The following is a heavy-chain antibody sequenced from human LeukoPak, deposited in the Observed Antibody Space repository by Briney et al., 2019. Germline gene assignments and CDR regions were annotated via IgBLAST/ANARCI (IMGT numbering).Heavy chain of an antibody. CDR3: ARDQPVRGYYYYYMDV. CDR2: ISSSGSTI. CDR1: GFTFSSYE. V-gene: IGHV3-48*03. J-gene: IGHJ6*03. Sequence: GGSLRLSCAASGFTFSSYEMNWVRQAPGKGLEWVSYISSSGSTIYYADSVKGRFTISRDNAKNSLYLQMNSLRAEDTAVYYCARDQPVRGYYYYYMDVWGKGTTVTISS. D-gene: IGHD3-10*01.